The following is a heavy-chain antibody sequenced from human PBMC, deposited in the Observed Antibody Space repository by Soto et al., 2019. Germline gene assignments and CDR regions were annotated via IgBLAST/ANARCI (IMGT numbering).Heavy chain of an antibody. V-gene: IGHV4-4*02. D-gene: IGHD2-21*01. CDR1: GDSISSTHW. CDR3: ATLPPRIVVTILPIPS. CDR2: VYHTGST. Sequence: QVQLRQSGPRLARPSGTLSLTCVVSGDSISSTHWWTWVRQTPGTGLEWIGEVYHTGSTKYNPSLKLRVPISLEKSNNQFSLNLKSLTAADTAVYYCATLPPRIVVTILPIPSWGQGTQVTVSS. J-gene: IGHJ4*02.